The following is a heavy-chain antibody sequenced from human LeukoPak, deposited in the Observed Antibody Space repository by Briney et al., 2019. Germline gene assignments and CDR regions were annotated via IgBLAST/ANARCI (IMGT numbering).Heavy chain of an antibody. V-gene: IGHV1-2*02. CDR1: GYTFTGYY. CDR3: AREIMTTVMNAKNYYFDY. D-gene: IGHD4-17*01. Sequence: ASVKVSCEASGYTFTGYYVHWVRQAPGQGLEWMGWINPNNPNRGGTNYAQKFQGRVTVTRDTSISTAYMELSRLRSDDTAVYYCAREIMTTVMNAKNYYFDYWGQGTLVTVSS. J-gene: IGHJ4*02. CDR2: INPNNPNRGGT.